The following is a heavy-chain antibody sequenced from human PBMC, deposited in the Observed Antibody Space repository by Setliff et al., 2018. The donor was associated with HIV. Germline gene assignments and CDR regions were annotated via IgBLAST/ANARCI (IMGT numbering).Heavy chain of an antibody. CDR2: SDPEDGDT. V-gene: IGHV1-24*01. CDR1: GYTLSELT. J-gene: IGHJ4*02. D-gene: IGHD6-19*01. CDR3: ATAKEHWLSEGGFDY. Sequence: GASVKVSCKVSGYTLSELTMHWVRQAPGKGLEWMGRSDPEDGDTLYAQRLQGRVIMTEDSSTDTAYMELSSLTSDDTAVYYCATAKEHWLSEGGFDYWGQGTLVTVSS.